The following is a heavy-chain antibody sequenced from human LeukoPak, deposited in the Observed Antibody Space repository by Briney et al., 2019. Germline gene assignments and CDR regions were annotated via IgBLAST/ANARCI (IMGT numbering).Heavy chain of an antibody. J-gene: IGHJ4*02. V-gene: IGHV3-30*02. CDR1: GFTFSSYG. CDR3: AKRIDSGSYYGY. D-gene: IGHD1-26*01. CDR2: IRYDGSNK. Sequence: GGSLRLSCAASGFTFSSYGMHWVRQAPGKGLEWVAFIRYDGSNKYYADSVKGRFTISRDNSKNMLYLQMNSLRAEDTAVYYCAKRIDSGSYYGYWGQGTLVTVSS.